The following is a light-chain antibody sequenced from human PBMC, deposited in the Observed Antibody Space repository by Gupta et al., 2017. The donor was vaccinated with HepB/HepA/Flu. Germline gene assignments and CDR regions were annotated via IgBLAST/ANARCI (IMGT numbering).Light chain of an antibody. CDR3: QQRSTWPLT. Sequence: ELVLTQSPATLSWSPGERATLSCRASQSVSSYLAWYQQKPGQAPRLLIYDASTRATGIPARFSGSGSWTDFTLTISILVPEDFAAYYCQQRSTWPLTFGGGTKVEIK. V-gene: IGKV3-11*01. CDR1: QSVSSY. J-gene: IGKJ4*01. CDR2: DAS.